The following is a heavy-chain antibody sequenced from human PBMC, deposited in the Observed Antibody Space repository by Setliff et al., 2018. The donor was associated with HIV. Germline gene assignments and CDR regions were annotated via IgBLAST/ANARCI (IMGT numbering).Heavy chain of an antibody. CDR2: ISAYNGNT. Sequence: GASVKVSCKASGYTFTSYDISWVRQAPGQGLEWMGWISAYNGNTNYAQKLQGRVTMTTDTSANTAYMELSSLRSDDTAIYFCARGALLAVFDFDHWGHGTLVTVSS. V-gene: IGHV1-18*01. J-gene: IGHJ4*01. D-gene: IGHD3-10*01. CDR3: ARGALLAVFDFDH. CDR1: GYTFTSYD.